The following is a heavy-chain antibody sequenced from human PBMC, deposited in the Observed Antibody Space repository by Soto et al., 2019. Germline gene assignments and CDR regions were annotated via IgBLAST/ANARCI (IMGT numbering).Heavy chain of an antibody. Sequence: GESLKISCKVPGYSFTTYWIGWVRHMPGKGLEWMGIIYPGDSDTTYSPSFQGQVTISADKSINTAYLQWSSLKASDTAMYYCARIGDSHYVMDVWGQGTTVTVSS. J-gene: IGHJ6*02. D-gene: IGHD3-16*01. CDR2: IYPGDSDT. V-gene: IGHV5-51*01. CDR1: GYSFTTYW. CDR3: ARIGDSHYVMDV.